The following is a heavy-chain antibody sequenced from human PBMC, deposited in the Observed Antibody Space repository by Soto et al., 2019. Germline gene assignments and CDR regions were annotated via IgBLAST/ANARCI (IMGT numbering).Heavy chain of an antibody. CDR1: GFTFSSYA. D-gene: IGHD2-15*01. CDR3: AKGTSEVVAAAVDY. Sequence: EVQLLESGGGLVQPGGSLRLSCAASGFTFSSYAMTWVRQAPGKGLEWVLAISGSGGGTHYADSVKGRFTISRDNSKNTLYLQMNSLVAEDTAVYYCAKGTSEVVAAAVDYWGQGTLVTVSS. CDR2: ISGSGGGT. V-gene: IGHV3-23*01. J-gene: IGHJ4*02.